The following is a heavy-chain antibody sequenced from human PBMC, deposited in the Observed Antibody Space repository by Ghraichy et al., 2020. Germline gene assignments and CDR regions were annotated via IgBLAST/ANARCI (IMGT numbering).Heavy chain of an antibody. CDR3: ARGGYNYGSNPIDY. CDR1: GFTFTSYY. D-gene: IGHD5-18*01. CDR2: IKYDSSEK. V-gene: IGHV3-7*04. J-gene: IGHJ4*02. Sequence: GGSLRLSCAASGFTFTSYYMTWVRQVPGKGLEWVANIKYDSSEKYYGDSVKGRFTISRDNAKNSLFIQMNSLRPDDTAVYYCARGGYNYGSNPIDYWGQGTLVTVSS.